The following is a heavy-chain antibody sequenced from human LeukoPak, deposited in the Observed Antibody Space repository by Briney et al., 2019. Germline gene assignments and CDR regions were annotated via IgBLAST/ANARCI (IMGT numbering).Heavy chain of an antibody. V-gene: IGHV3-11*01. CDR2: ISSGGSTM. J-gene: IGHJ2*01. Sequence: GGSLRLSCEASGFAFSDSYMSWIRQAPGKGLEWLSYISSGGSTMYHAASLKGRFAISRENAKKSLYLPLNRLRVEDTAVYYCARTTVTTFDLWGRGTLVTVSS. CDR3: ARTTVTTFDL. CDR1: GFAFSDSY. D-gene: IGHD4-17*01.